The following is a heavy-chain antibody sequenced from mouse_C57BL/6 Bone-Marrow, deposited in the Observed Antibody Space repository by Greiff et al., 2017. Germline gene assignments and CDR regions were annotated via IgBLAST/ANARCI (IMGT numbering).Heavy chain of an antibody. CDR2: IRLKSDNYAT. V-gene: IGHV6-3*01. Sequence: EVQLQQSGGGLVQPGGSMKLSCVASGFTFSNYWMNWVRQSPEKGLEWVAQIRLKSDNYATHYAESVKGRFTISRDDSKSSVYLQMNNLRAEDTGIYYCTGGHMTTVVGRDYWGKGTTLTVSS. CDR3: TGGHMTTVVGRDY. J-gene: IGHJ2*01. D-gene: IGHD1-1*01. CDR1: GFTFSNYW.